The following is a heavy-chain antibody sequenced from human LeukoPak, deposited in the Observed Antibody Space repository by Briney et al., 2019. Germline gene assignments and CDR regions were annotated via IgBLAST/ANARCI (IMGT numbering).Heavy chain of an antibody. CDR2: INPNSGGT. D-gene: IGHD3-10*01. CDR3: AREITMVRGVITKVFDY. V-gene: IGHV1-2*06. J-gene: IGHJ4*02. CDR1: GYTFTGYY. Sequence: GASVKVSCKASGYTFTGYYMHWVRQAPGQGLEWMGRINPNSGGTNYAQKFQGRVTMTRDTSISTAYMALSRLRSDDTAVYYCAREITMVRGVITKVFDYWGQGTLVTVSS.